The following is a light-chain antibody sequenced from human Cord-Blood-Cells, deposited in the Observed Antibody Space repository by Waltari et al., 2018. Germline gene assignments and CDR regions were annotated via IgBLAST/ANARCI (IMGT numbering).Light chain of an antibody. Sequence: QSALTQPASVSGSPGQSIPISCPGTSSDVGCYTSAPWYQQHPGKAPQLMIYDVSTRPSGVSNRFSGSKSGNTASLTISGLQAEDEADYYCSSYTSSSTLVFGGGTKLTVL. CDR1: SSDVGCYTS. CDR3: SSYTSSSTLV. CDR2: DVS. J-gene: IGLJ2*01. V-gene: IGLV2-14*01.